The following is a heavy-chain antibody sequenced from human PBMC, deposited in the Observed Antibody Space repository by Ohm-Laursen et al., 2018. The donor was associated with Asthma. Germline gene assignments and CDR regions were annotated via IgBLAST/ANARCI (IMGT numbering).Heavy chain of an antibody. J-gene: IGHJ6*02. CDR1: GFTFSNYG. D-gene: IGHD5-12*01. V-gene: IGHV3-30*03. CDR2: ISYDGSDK. CDR3: ARRKNGYDPDYYYFYAMDV. Sequence: LSLTCAASGFTFSNYGMHWVRQAPGKGLEWVAVISYDGSDKYYADSVKGRFTISRDNAKNSLYLQMNSLRAEDTAVYYCARRKNGYDPDYYYFYAMDVWGQGTTVTVSS.